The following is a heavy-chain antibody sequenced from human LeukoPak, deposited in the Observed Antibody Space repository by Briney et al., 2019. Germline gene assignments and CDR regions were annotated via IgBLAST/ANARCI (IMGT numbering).Heavy chain of an antibody. V-gene: IGHV4-59*01. CDR1: GGSFSGYY. D-gene: IGHD3-10*01. CDR3: VRGFDY. CDR2: IYYSGST. Sequence: PSETLSLTCAVYGGSFSGYYWSWIRQPPGKGLEWIGYIYYSGSTNYNPSLKSRVTISVDTSKNQFSLKLSSVTAADTAVYYCVRGFDYWGQGTLVTVSS. J-gene: IGHJ4*02.